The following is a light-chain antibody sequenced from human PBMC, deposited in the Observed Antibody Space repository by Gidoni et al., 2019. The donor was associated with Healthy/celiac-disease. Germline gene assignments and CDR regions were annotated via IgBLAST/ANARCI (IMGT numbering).Light chain of an antibody. Sequence: GDRVTITCRASQSISSWLAWYQQKPGKAPKLLIYDASSLERGVPSRFSGSGSGTEFTLTISSLQPDDFATYYCQQYKTFGQGTKVEIK. V-gene: IGKV1-5*01. CDR3: QQYKT. CDR1: QSISSW. CDR2: DAS. J-gene: IGKJ1*01.